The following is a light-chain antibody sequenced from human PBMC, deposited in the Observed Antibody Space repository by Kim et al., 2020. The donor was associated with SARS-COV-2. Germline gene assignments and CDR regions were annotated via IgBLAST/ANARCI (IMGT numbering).Light chain of an antibody. V-gene: IGKV1-5*03. CDR1: QSISHW. CDR3: QQYDTASYA. Sequence: DIQMTQSPSTLSAAVGDRVTITCRASQSISHWLAWYQQKPGKAPKLLIYKASSLQSGVPSRFSGSGSGTEFTLTISSLQPDDFATYYCQQYDTASYAFGRGKDLEI. J-gene: IGKJ2*01. CDR2: KAS.